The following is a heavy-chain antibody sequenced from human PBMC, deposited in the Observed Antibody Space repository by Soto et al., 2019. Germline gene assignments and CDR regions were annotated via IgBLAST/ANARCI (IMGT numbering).Heavy chain of an antibody. J-gene: IGHJ4*02. CDR3: VRDSHGDY. Sequence: EVQLVESGGGLVQPGGSLRLSCAGSAFTFSDYWMHWVRQAPGKGLEWVSRIDHDGPTDYADSVRGRFTISRDNAENTLYLQMNSLRPAATAVYNCVRDSHGDYWGQGTLVTVSS. CDR1: AFTFSDYW. V-gene: IGHV3-74*01. CDR2: IDHDGPT.